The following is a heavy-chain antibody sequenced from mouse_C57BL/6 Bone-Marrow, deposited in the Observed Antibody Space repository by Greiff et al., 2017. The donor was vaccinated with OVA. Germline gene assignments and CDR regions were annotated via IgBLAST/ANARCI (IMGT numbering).Heavy chain of an antibody. Sequence: VQLQQSGAELVRPGASVTLSCKASGYTFTDYEMHWVKQTPVHGLEWIGAIDPETGGTAYNQKFKGKAILTADKSSSTAYMELRSLTSDDSAVYYCTRYYSNYLFAYWGQGTLVTVSA. V-gene: IGHV1-15*01. CDR3: TRYYSNYLFAY. D-gene: IGHD2-5*01. CDR1: GYTFTDYE. J-gene: IGHJ3*01. CDR2: IDPETGGT.